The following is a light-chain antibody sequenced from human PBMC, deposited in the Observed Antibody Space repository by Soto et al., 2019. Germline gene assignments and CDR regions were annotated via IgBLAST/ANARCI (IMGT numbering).Light chain of an antibody. J-gene: IGKJ1*01. V-gene: IGKV1-5*03. CDR3: QQYNDYSWT. CDR2: KAY. Sequence: IQMTQYPSTLSASVGDRVAITCRARQSIGIWLAWYQQKPGKAPRFLIYKAYSLESGVQSRFSGSGYGTEVTLTISSLQPDDFATYYCQQYNDYSWTFGQGTKVEIK. CDR1: QSIGIW.